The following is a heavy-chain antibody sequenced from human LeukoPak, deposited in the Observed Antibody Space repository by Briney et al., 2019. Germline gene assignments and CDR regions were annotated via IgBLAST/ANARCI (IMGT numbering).Heavy chain of an antibody. Sequence: SVKVSCKASGGTFSSYAISWVRQAPGQGREWMGGIIPIFGTANYAQKFQGRVTITTDESTSTAYMELSSLRSEDTAVYYCASDELGRDGYNYLHAFDIWGQGTMVTVSS. CDR3: ASDELGRDGYNYLHAFDI. CDR1: GGTFSSYA. CDR2: IIPIFGTA. V-gene: IGHV1-69*05. D-gene: IGHD5-24*01. J-gene: IGHJ3*02.